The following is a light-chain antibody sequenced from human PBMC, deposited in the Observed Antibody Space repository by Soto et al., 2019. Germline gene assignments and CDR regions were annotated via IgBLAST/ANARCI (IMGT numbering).Light chain of an antibody. J-gene: IGKJ5*01. V-gene: IGKV3-20*01. CDR3: QQYGSSST. CDR1: QSVSSSS. CDR2: GAS. Sequence: EIVLTQSPGTLSLSPVERATLSGRASQSVSSSSLAWYQQKPGQAPRLLIHGASSRATGVPDRFSGSGSGTEFTLTISRLEPDDFAVYYCQQYGSSSTFGQGTRLEIK.